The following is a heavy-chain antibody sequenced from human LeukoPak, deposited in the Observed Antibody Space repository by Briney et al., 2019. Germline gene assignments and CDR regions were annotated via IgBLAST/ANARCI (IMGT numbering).Heavy chain of an antibody. CDR3: ARHGSVRSPLGP. D-gene: IGHD3-10*01. Sequence: SETLSLTYTVSGGSISSYYWSWIRQPPGKGLEWIGYIYATGSTNYNPSLKSRVTISVDTSKNQFSLNLRSVTAADTAVYYCARHGSVRSPLGPWGQGTLVTVSS. V-gene: IGHV4-4*09. CDR2: IYATGST. CDR1: GGSISSYY. J-gene: IGHJ5*02.